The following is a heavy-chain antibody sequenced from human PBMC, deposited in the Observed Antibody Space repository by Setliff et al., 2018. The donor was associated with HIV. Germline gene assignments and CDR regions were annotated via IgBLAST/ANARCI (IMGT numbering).Heavy chain of an antibody. V-gene: IGHV4-4*08. CDR1: GGSISSYY. CDR3: ARDLGGLHPAYMDV. Sequence: SETLSLTCTVPGGSISSYYWSWIRQPPGKGLEWIGYIYTSGSTNYNPSLKSRVTISVDTSKNQFSLKLSSVTAADTAVYYCARDLGGLHPAYMDVWGKGTTVTVS. CDR2: IYTSGST. J-gene: IGHJ6*03. D-gene: IGHD3-16*01.